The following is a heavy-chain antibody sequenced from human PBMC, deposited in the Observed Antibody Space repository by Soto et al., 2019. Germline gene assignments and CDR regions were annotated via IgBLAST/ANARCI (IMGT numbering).Heavy chain of an antibody. CDR2: ISWNSGSI. CDR1: GFTFDDYA. D-gene: IGHD6-6*01. V-gene: IGHV3-9*01. J-gene: IGHJ6*03. CDR3: AKEGRYSSSSGYYYYYMDV. Sequence: EVQLVESGGGLVQPGRSLRLSCAASGFTFDDYAMHWVRQAPGKGLEWVSGISWNSGSIGYADSVKGRFTISRDNAKNSLYLQMNSLRAEDTALYYCAKEGRYSSSSGYYYYYMDVWGKGTTVTVSS.